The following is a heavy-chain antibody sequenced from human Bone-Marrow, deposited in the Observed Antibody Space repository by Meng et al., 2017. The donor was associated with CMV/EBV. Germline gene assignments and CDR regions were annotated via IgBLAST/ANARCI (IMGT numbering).Heavy chain of an antibody. CDR2: INPSGGST. CDR3: ARANRGYYDSSGYYSYWYFDL. Sequence: TSSYMHWVRQAPGQGLEWMGIINPSGGSTSYAQKFQGRVTMTRDTSTSTVYMELSSLRSEDTAVYYCARANRGYYDSSGYYSYWYFDLWGRGTLVTVSS. CDR1: TSSY. V-gene: IGHV1-46*01. J-gene: IGHJ2*01. D-gene: IGHD3-22*01.